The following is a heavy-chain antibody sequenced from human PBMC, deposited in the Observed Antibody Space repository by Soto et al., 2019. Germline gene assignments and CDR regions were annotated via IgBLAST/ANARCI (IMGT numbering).Heavy chain of an antibody. Sequence: QLQLQESGPGLVKPSETLSLTCTVSGGFISSSSYYWGWIRQPPGKGLEWIGISYYSGSTYYNPSLKSRVTIAVDTSKNQFSLKLSSVTAADAAVYYCARHWIQSWFDPWGQGTLVTVSS. CDR2: SYYSGST. J-gene: IGHJ5*02. CDR3: ARHWIQSWFDP. V-gene: IGHV4-39*01. D-gene: IGHD5-18*01. CDR1: GGFISSSSYY.